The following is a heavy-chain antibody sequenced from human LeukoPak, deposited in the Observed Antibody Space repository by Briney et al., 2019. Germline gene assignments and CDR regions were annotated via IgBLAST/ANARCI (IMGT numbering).Heavy chain of an antibody. CDR3: ARVPWYYYDSSGYPKTY. J-gene: IGHJ4*02. Sequence: PGGSLRLSCAASGFTVSSNYMSWVRQAPGKGLEWVSVIYSGGSTYYADSVKGRCTISRDNYKNTPYLLMNSLRADDTAVYYCARVPWYYYDSSGYPKTYWGQGTVVTVSS. CDR2: IYSGGST. CDR1: GFTVSSNY. D-gene: IGHD3-22*01. V-gene: IGHV3-66*01.